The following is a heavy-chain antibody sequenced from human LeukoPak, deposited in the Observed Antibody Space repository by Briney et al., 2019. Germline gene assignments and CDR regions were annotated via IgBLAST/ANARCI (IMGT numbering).Heavy chain of an antibody. CDR2: ISAYNGNT. V-gene: IGHV1-18*01. CDR1: GYTFTSYG. J-gene: IGHJ1*01. Sequence: ASVKVSCKASGYTFTSYGISWVRQAPGQGLEWMGWISAYNGNTNYAQRLQVRVTINTDTSTRTAYMGLRSLRSDDSAVYYCARDRSGRYFRYWGQGTLVTVSS. CDR3: ARDRSGRYFRY. D-gene: IGHD1-26*01.